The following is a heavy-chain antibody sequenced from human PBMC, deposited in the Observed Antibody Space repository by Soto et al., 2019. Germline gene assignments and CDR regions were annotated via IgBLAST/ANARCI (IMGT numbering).Heavy chain of an antibody. Sequence: QVQLVESGGGLVKPGGSLRLSCAASGFTFSDYYMSWIRQAPGKGLEWVSYISSSGSTIYYADPVKGRFTISRDNAKNSLYLQMNSLRADDTAVYYCASQPIQSGYDHYYYYGMDVWGQGTTVTVSS. CDR2: ISSSGSTI. J-gene: IGHJ6*02. CDR1: GFTFSDYY. V-gene: IGHV3-11*01. D-gene: IGHD5-12*01. CDR3: ASQPIQSGYDHYYYYGMDV.